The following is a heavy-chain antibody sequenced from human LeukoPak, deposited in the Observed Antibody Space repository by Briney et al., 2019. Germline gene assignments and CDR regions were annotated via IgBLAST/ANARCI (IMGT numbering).Heavy chain of an antibody. D-gene: IGHD3-3*01. CDR3: AKDAKRNYDFWDRFDY. V-gene: IGHV3-23*01. J-gene: IGHJ4*02. Sequence: GGSLRLSCAASGFTFSTYAMSWVSQDPGKGPEWDSAISGSGGSTYYADSVKGRFTISRDNSKNTLYLQMTSLRVEDTALYYCAKDAKRNYDFWDRFDYWGQGALVTVSS. CDR2: ISGSGGST. CDR1: GFTFSTYA.